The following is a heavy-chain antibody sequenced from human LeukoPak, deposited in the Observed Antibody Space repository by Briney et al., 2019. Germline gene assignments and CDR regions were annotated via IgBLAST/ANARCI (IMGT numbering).Heavy chain of an antibody. Sequence: AASVKVSCKASGGTFSSYAIGWVRQAPGQGLEWMGGIIPIFGTANYAQKFQGRVTITADESTSTAYMELSSLRSEDTAVYYCARWGWLYPYYFDYWGQGTLVTVSS. CDR1: GGTFSSYA. D-gene: IGHD3-16*02. CDR2: IIPIFGTA. CDR3: ARWGWLYPYYFDY. J-gene: IGHJ4*02. V-gene: IGHV1-69*13.